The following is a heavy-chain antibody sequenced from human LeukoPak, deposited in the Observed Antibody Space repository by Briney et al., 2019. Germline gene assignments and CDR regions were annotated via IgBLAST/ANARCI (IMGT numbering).Heavy chain of an antibody. CDR2: INPSGGST. CDR3: ARGGYCSSTSCYGGYDY. Sequence: ASVKVSCKASGYTFTSYYMHWVRQAPGQGLEWMGIINPSGGSTSYAQKFQGRVTMTRDTSTSTVYMELSGLRSEDTAVYYCARGGYCSSTSCYGGYDYWGQGTLVTVSS. D-gene: IGHD2-2*01. CDR1: GYTFTSYY. J-gene: IGHJ4*02. V-gene: IGHV1-46*01.